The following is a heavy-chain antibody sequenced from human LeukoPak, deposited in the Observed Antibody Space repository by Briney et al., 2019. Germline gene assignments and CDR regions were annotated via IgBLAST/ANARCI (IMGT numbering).Heavy chain of an antibody. Sequence: SETLSLTCTVYGGSISSGDYYWSWIRQPPGKGLEWIGYIYYSGSTYYNPSLKSRVTISVDTSKNQFSLKLSSVTAADTAVYYCARERCSSTSCYTDYWGQGTLVTVSS. CDR1: GGSISSGDYY. J-gene: IGHJ4*02. CDR2: IYYSGST. D-gene: IGHD2-2*02. CDR3: ARERCSSTSCYTDY. V-gene: IGHV4-30-4*08.